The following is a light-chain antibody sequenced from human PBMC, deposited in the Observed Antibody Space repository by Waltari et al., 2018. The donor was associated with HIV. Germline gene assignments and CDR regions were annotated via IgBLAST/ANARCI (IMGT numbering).Light chain of an antibody. Sequence: DIQMAQSPSSVTGSVGATVTITCRTSQSIVSSLAWYQHQPGRAPKLLIFAASKLENGVPPRFAGSGSGTYFALTISSQQADDSATYYCQQADSFPHTFGGGTRVEIE. V-gene: IGKV1-12*01. CDR3: QQADSFPHT. J-gene: IGKJ4*01. CDR2: AAS. CDR1: QSIVSS.